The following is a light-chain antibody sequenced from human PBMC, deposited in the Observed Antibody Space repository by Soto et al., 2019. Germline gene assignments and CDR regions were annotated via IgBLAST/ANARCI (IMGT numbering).Light chain of an antibody. CDR1: SSDVGSYNL. CDR3: CSYANRRPWV. V-gene: IGLV2-23*01. CDR2: EGS. J-gene: IGLJ3*02. Sequence: QSALTQPASVSGSPGQSITISCTGTSSDVGSYNLVSWYQQHPGKAPKVMIFEGSKRPSGVSNRFSGSKSGYTASLTISGLQADDEADYYCCSYANRRPWVFGGGTKLTVL.